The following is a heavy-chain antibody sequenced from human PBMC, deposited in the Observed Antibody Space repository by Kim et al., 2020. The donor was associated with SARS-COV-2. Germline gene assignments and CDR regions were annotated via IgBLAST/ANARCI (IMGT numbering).Heavy chain of an antibody. D-gene: IGHD3-22*01. V-gene: IGHV3-66*02. CDR1: GFTVSSNY. CDR2: IYSGGST. J-gene: IGHJ4*02. Sequence: GSLSLSCAASGFTVSSNYMSWVRQAPGKGLEWVSVIYSGGSTYYADSVKGRFTISRDNSKNTLYLQMNSLRAEDTAVYYCARVRSAYDSSGYYYEDYWGQGTLVTVSS. CDR3: ARVRSAYDSSGYYYEDY.